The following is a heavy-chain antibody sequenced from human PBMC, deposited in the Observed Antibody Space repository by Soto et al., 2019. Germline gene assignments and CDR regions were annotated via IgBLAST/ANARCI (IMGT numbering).Heavy chain of an antibody. V-gene: IGHV3-30*18. CDR1: GFTFSSYG. J-gene: IGHJ6*02. CDR2: ISYDGSNK. CDR3: AKYYVGKAIVLMVYANYGMAV. D-gene: IGHD2-8*01. Sequence: PGGSLRLSCAASGFTFSSYGMHWVRQAPGKGLEWVAVISYDGSNKYYADSVKGRFTISRDNSKNTLYLQMNSLRAEDTAVYYCAKYYVGKAIVLMVYANYGMAVWAQGTTVTGSS.